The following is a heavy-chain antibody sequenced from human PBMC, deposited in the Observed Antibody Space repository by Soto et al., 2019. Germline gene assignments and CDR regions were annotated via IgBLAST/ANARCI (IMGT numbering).Heavy chain of an antibody. CDR3: AREGVAPYYWYGMDV. J-gene: IGHJ6*02. V-gene: IGHV1-18*01. CDR2: ISTYNGDT. D-gene: IGHD5-12*01. CDR1: GYTFTRSG. Sequence: QVQLVQSGAEVKKPGASVKVSCKASGYTFTRSGISWVRQAPGQGLEWMGWISTYNGDTNYAQTFQGRVTMTTDTATSTGRMGMRSLRADDTRVYYCAREGVAPYYWYGMDVWGQGTPVTVSS.